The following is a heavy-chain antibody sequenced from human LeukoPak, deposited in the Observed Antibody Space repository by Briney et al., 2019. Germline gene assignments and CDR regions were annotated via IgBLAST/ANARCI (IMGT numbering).Heavy chain of an antibody. CDR1: GYTFTSYG. CDR3: ARDGHQWLVVFAFDI. J-gene: IGHJ3*02. CDR2: ISAYNGNT. V-gene: IGHV1-18*01. D-gene: IGHD6-19*01. Sequence: KPGASVKVSCKASGYTFTSYGISWVRQAPGQGLEWMGWISAYNGNTSYAQKLQGRVTMTTDTSTSTAYMELRSLRSDDTAVYYCARDGHQWLVVFAFDIWGQGTMVTVSS.